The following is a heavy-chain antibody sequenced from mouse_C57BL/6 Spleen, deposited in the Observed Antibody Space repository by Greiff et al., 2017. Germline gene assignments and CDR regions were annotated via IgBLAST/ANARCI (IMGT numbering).Heavy chain of an antibody. CDR1: GYTFTSYW. D-gene: IGHD2-3*01. V-gene: IGHV1-64*01. Sequence: VQLQQPGAELVKPGASVKLSCKASGYTFTSYWMHWVKQRPGQGLEWIGMIHPNSGSTNYNEKFKSKATLTVDKSSSTAYMQLSSLTSEDSAVYYCARRSDGYYSYFDYWGQGTTLKVSS. CDR2: IHPNSGST. CDR3: ARRSDGYYSYFDY. J-gene: IGHJ2*01.